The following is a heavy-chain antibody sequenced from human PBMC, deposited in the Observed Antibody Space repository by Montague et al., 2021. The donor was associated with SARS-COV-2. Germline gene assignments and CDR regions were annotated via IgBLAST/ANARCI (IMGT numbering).Heavy chain of an antibody. CDR2: TYYRSKWDS. CDR3: ASSGITLTGLGAFDI. J-gene: IGHJ3*02. D-gene: IGHD3-9*01. Sequence: CAISGDSVSSKSVAWNWIRQSPSRGLEWLGGTYYRSKWDSDYAESVKRXLVITPDTSKNQVSLQLNSVIPEDTAVYFCASSGITLTGLGAFDIWGQGTMVTVSS. CDR1: GDSVSSKSVA. V-gene: IGHV6-1*01.